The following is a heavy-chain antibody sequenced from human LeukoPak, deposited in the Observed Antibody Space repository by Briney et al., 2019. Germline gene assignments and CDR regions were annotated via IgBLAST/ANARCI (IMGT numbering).Heavy chain of an antibody. CDR2: IYPSGGST. CDR1: GYTFTSYY. J-gene: IGHJ4*02. Sequence: ASVKVSCKASGYTFTSYYMHWVRQAPGQGLEWMGIIYPSGGSTSYAQKFQGRVTMTRDTSTSTVYMELSSLRSEDTAVYYCARSQRSPYGSGSYYTAFDYWGQGTLVTVSS. CDR3: ARSQRSPYGSGSYYTAFDY. D-gene: IGHD3-10*01. V-gene: IGHV1-46*01.